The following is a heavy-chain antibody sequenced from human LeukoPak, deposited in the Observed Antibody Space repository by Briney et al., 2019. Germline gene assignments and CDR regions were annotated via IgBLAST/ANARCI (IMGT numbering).Heavy chain of an antibody. CDR1: GFTFSSYG. CDR2: ISYDGSNK. V-gene: IGHV3-30*18. D-gene: IGHD2-2*01. Sequence: PGGSLRLSCAASGFTFSSYGMHWVRQAPGKGLEWVAVISYDGSNKYYADSVKGRFTISRDNSKNTLYLQMNSLRAEDTAVYYCAKDSERLGYCSSTSCYGGFDYWGQGTLVTVSS. J-gene: IGHJ4*02. CDR3: AKDSERLGYCSSTSCYGGFDY.